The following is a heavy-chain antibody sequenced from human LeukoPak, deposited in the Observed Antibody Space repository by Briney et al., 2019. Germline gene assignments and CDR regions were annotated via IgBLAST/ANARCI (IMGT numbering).Heavy chain of an antibody. J-gene: IGHJ3*02. CDR3: TTHHPPGI. Sequence: GGSLRLSCAASGFTFNNYAMTWVRQAPGKGLEWVGRIKKKMDGGTTEYAAPVNGRFTISRDDAKNTLYLQMNSLKIEDTAVYYCTTHHPPGIWGQGTMVTVSS. CDR1: GFTFNNYA. V-gene: IGHV3-15*01. CDR2: IKKKMDGGTT.